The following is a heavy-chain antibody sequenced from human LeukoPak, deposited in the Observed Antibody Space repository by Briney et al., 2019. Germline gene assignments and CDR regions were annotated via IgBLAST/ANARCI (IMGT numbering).Heavy chain of an antibody. Sequence: ASVKVSCKASGYTFTSYGISWVRQAPGQGVEWMGWISAYNGNTNYAQKLQGRVTMTTDTSTSTAYMQLRSLRSDDTAVYYGARDGGYSSSWRRNDYWGQGTLVTVSS. J-gene: IGHJ4*02. CDR2: ISAYNGNT. CDR3: ARDGGYSSSWRRNDY. CDR1: GYTFTSYG. V-gene: IGHV1-18*01. D-gene: IGHD6-13*01.